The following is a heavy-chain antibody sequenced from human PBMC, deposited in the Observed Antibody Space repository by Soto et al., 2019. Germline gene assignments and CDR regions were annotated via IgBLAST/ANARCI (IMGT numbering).Heavy chain of an antibody. D-gene: IGHD2-15*01. CDR3: ARGYYCSGGSCSSGMDV. J-gene: IGHJ6*02. V-gene: IGHV1-69*12. CDR1: GGTFSSYA. CDR2: IIPIFGTA. Sequence: QVQLVQSGAEVKKPGSSVKVSCKASGGTFSSYAISWVRQAPGQGLEWMGGIIPIFGTANYAQKFQGRGTITADESTSTAYMELSSLRSEDTAVYYCARGYYCSGGSCSSGMDVWGQGTTVTVSS.